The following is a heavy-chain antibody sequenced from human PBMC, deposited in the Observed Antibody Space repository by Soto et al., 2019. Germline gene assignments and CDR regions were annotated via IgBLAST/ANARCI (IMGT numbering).Heavy chain of an antibody. CDR2: ISIYNGNT. CDR1: GYTFTSHG. CDR3: ARSSMAPVPGDY. D-gene: IGHD3-10*01. J-gene: IGHJ4*02. Sequence: VQLVQSGGEVRMPGASVKVSCKASGYTFTSHGFTWVRQAPGQGLEWMGWISIYNGNTHYAQKFQGRLTLTIDTSTSTAYMELRSLTSDDTAVYCCARSSMAPVPGDYWGQGTLVTVSS. V-gene: IGHV1-18*04.